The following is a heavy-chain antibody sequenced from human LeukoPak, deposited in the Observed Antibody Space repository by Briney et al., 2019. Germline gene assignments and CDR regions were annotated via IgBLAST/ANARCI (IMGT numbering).Heavy chain of an antibody. Sequence: SETLSLTCTVSGGSISSSSWSWVRQDPGKRLEWIGFIWYSGDTDYNPSLRSRVTISVDTSKNQFSLRLNSVTAADTAVYYCARDDHSPHYHYAMGVWGQGITVTVSS. CDR2: IWYSGDT. D-gene: IGHD4-11*01. CDR3: ARDDHSPHYHYAMGV. J-gene: IGHJ6*02. V-gene: IGHV4-59*01. CDR1: GGSISSSS.